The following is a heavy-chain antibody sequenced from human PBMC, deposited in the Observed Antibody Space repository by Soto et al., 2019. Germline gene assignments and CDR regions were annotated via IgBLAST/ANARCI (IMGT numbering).Heavy chain of an antibody. J-gene: IGHJ4*02. D-gene: IGHD6-19*01. CDR3: ARANGAVAGILSN. CDR2: INPNSGGT. Sequence: ASVKVSCKASGYTFTGYYMHWVRQAPGQGLEWMGWINPNSGGTNYAQKFQGWVTMTRDTSISTAYMELSRLRSDDTAVYYCARANGAVAGILSNWGQGTLVTVSS. CDR1: GYTFTGYY. V-gene: IGHV1-2*04.